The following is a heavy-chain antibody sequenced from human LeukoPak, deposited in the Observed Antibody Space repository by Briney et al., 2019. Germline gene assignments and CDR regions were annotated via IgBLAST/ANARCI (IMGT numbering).Heavy chain of an antibody. D-gene: IGHD3-22*01. CDR1: GFTFSSYA. Sequence: GGSLRLSCAASGFTFSSYAMSWVRQAPGKGLEWVSAINYSGGSTYYADSVKGRFTISRDNSKNTLYLQMNSLRAEDTAVYYCAKRPARYYDSSGPLDYRGQGTLVTVSS. CDR2: INYSGGST. V-gene: IGHV3-23*01. J-gene: IGHJ4*02. CDR3: AKRPARYYDSSGPLDY.